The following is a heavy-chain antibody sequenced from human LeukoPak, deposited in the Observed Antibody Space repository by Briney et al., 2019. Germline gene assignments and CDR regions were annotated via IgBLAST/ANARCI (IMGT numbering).Heavy chain of an antibody. CDR2: IYYSWST. J-gene: IGHJ4*02. V-gene: IGHV4-39*07. CDR1: GGSISSNGYY. Sequence: PSETLSLTCTVSGGSISSNGYYWAWFRQPPGKGLEWIGSIYYSWSTYYNPALKSRVTISIYTSKIQFSLKLMLVTAAATAVYYGARGIPAAPYLLDNWGQETQVTVS. D-gene: IGHD2-2*01. CDR3: ARGIPAAPYLLDN.